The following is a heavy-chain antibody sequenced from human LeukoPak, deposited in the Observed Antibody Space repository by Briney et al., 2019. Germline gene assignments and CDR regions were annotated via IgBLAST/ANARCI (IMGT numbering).Heavy chain of an antibody. V-gene: IGHV4-59*08. CDR1: GGSISTYY. Sequence: PSETLSLTCTVSGGSISTYYWTWIRQPPGKGLEWIGYISYSGSTNYNPSLKSRVTFSVDTSKGQFSLKLSSVTAADTAVYYCARRTGTTVWDDAFDIWGQGTLVTVSS. D-gene: IGHD1-7*01. CDR3: ARRTGTTVWDDAFDI. J-gene: IGHJ3*02. CDR2: ISYSGST.